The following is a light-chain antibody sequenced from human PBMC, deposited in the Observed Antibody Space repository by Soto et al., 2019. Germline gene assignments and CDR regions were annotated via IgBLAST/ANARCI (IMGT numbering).Light chain of an antibody. CDR1: QSVDSN. V-gene: IGKV3-20*01. CDR2: GAS. J-gene: IGKJ1*01. CDR3: QQYGSSWT. Sequence: EIVMTQSPATLSVSPGDGATLSFRASQSVDSNLAWYQQKPGQTPRLLIYGASSRATGIPDRFSGSGSGTDFTLTISRLEPEDFAVYYCQQYGSSWTFGQGTKVDIK.